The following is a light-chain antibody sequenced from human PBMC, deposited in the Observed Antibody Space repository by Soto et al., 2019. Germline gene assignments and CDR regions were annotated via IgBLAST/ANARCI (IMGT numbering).Light chain of an antibody. CDR1: QSVTTN. V-gene: IGKV3-15*01. CDR2: GAS. J-gene: IGKJ4*01. Sequence: RASQSVTTNLAWYQHKPGQSPRLLISGASTGASGIPPRFSGSGSGTEFTLTIDRLQSADFAVYYCQQYDRWPVTFGGGTKVDIK. CDR3: QQYDRWPVT.